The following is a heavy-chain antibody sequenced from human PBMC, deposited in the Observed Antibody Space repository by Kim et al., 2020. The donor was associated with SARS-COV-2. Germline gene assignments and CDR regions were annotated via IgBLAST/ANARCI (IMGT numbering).Heavy chain of an antibody. Sequence: TNDAQKLQGRVTMTTDTSTSTAYMELRSLRSDDTAVYYCARDSREYGMDVWGQGTTVTVSS. J-gene: IGHJ6*02. CDR3: ARDSREYGMDV. CDR2: T. V-gene: IGHV1-18*01.